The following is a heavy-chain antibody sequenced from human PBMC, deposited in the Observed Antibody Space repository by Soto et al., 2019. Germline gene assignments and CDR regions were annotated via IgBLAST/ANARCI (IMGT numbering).Heavy chain of an antibody. Sequence: SETLSLTCTVSGDSIDTSSYCWGWIRQPPGKGLEWIGSVCYRGTTYYNPSLKSRLTISVDTSKRQFSLKLSSVTAADTAVFYCERQGEHSSSYLFDYWGQGTLVTVSS. V-gene: IGHV4-39*01. D-gene: IGHD6-6*01. CDR3: ERQGEHSSSYLFDY. J-gene: IGHJ4*02. CDR2: VCYRGTT. CDR1: GDSIDTSSYC.